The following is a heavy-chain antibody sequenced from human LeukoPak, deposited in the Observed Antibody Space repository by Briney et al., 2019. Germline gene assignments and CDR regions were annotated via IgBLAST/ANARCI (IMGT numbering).Heavy chain of an antibody. Sequence: ASVKVSCMASGYTFTGYYMHWVRQAPGQGLEWMGWINPNSGGTNYAQKFQGRVTMTRNTSISTAYMELTRLRSDDTAVNSCARVDIAVGGFDPWGQGTLVTVS. J-gene: IGHJ5*02. CDR1: GYTFTGYY. V-gene: IGHV1-2*02. CDR3: ARVDIAVGGFDP. D-gene: IGHD6-19*01. CDR2: INPNSGGT.